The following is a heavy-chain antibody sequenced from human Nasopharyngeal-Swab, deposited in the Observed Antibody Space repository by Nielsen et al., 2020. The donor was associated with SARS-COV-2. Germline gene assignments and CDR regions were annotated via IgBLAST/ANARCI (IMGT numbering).Heavy chain of an antibody. Sequence: ASVKVSCKASGYTFTSYYMHWVRQAPGQGLEWMGIINPSGGSTSYAQKFQGRVTMTRDTSTSTVYMELSSLRSEDTAVYYCARGPPGYCSSTSCSSYYYYMDVWGKGTTVTVSS. CDR1: GYTFTSYY. V-gene: IGHV1-46*01. CDR2: INPSGGST. D-gene: IGHD2-2*03. J-gene: IGHJ6*03. CDR3: ARGPPGYCSSTSCSSYYYYMDV.